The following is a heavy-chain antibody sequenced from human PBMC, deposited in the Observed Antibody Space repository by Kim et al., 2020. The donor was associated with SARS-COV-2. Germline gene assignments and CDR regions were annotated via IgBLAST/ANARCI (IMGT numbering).Heavy chain of an antibody. D-gene: IGHD6-13*01. CDR2: ISSSSSTI. V-gene: IGHV3-48*02. CDR3: AGSGAAAGRRAFDI. CDR1: GFTFSSYS. Sequence: GGSLRLSCAASGFTFSSYSMNWVRQAPGKGLEWVSYISSSSSTIYYADSVKGRFTISRDNAKNSLYLQMNSLRDEDTAVYYCAGSGAAAGRRAFDIWGQGTMVTVSS. J-gene: IGHJ3*02.